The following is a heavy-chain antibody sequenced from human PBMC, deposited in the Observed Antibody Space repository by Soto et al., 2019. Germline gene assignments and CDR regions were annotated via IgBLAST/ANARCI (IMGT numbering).Heavy chain of an antibody. CDR1: GGSISSYY. D-gene: IGHD6-13*01. V-gene: IGHV4-59*01. CDR2: IYYSGST. Sequence: SETLSLTCTVSGGSISSYYWSWIWQPPGKGLEWIGYIYYSGSTNYNPSLKSRVTISVDTSKNQFSLKLSSVIAADTAVYYCAMGIAAAAPGLGYLGQGTLVTVSS. CDR3: AMGIAAAAPGLGY. J-gene: IGHJ4*02.